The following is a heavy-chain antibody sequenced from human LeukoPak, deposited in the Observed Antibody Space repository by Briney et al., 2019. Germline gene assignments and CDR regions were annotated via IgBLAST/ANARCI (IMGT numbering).Heavy chain of an antibody. CDR3: ARREGGDYSDAFDI. CDR2: IDWDDDK. J-gene: IGHJ3*02. D-gene: IGHD2-21*02. V-gene: IGHV2-70*11. Sequence: SGPALVKPTEPLTPTCTFSGFSLSTRGRCVSWIRQPPVKALEWLARIDWDDDKYYSTSLKSRLTISKDTSKNQVVLRMTNIDPVDTATYYCARREGGDYSDAFDIWGQGTMVTVSS. CDR1: GFSLSTRGRC.